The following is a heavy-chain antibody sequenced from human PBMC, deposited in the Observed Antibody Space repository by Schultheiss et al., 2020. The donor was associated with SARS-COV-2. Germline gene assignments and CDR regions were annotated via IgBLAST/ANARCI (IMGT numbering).Heavy chain of an antibody. J-gene: IGHJ4*02. V-gene: IGHV3-23*01. Sequence: GGSLRLSCAASGFTFRTYGMHWVRQAPGKGLEWVSLVRGSSATTYYADSVKGRFTISRDTSKDTLYLQMNSLRAEDTAIYYCVISTSSGTYRYFDYWGQGTLVTISS. D-gene: IGHD1-26*01. CDR3: VISTSSGTYRYFDY. CDR1: GFTFRTYG. CDR2: VRGSSATT.